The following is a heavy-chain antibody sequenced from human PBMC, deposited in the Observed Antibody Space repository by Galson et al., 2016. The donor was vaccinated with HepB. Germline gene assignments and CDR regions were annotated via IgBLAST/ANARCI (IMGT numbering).Heavy chain of an antibody. V-gene: IGHV3-7*03. D-gene: IGHD2-2*01. CDR2: IDRDGSQK. CDR3: VTYASWLDP. CDR1: GFTFSSYG. J-gene: IGHJ5*02. Sequence: SLRLSCAASGFTFSSYGMHWVRQAPGKGLEWVAIIDRDGSQKYHVDSVKGRFTISRDNAKSSLFLEMSSLRAEDTAVYYCVTYASWLDPWGQGTLVTVSS.